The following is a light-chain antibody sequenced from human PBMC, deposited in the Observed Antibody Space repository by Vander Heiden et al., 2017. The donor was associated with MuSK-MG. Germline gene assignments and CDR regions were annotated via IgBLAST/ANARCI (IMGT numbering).Light chain of an antibody. CDR3: QQYDNLPIT. CDR1: QNISNY. J-gene: IGKJ5*01. V-gene: IGKV1-33*01. Sequence: DIQMTQSQSSLSASVGDRVTITCQASQNISNYLNWYQQKPGKAPKLLIYDASNLETGVPSRFSGSGSGTDFTFTISSLQPEDFATYYCQQYDNLPITFGQGTRLEIK. CDR2: DAS.